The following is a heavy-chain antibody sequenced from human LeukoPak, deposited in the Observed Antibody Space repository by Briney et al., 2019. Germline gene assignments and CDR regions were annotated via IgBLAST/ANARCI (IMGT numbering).Heavy chain of an antibody. CDR2: IYHSGRT. J-gene: IGHJ5*02. D-gene: IGHD1-26*01. V-gene: IGHV4-4*02. CDR3: ARVGHNWFDP. CDR1: GGSISSPNW. Sequence: SETLSLTCAVSGGSISSPNWWTWVRQPPGKGLEWIGEIYHSGRTNSNPSLESRVIMSVDKSKNQFSLKLTSVTAADTAVYYCARVGHNWFDPWGQRTLVTVSS.